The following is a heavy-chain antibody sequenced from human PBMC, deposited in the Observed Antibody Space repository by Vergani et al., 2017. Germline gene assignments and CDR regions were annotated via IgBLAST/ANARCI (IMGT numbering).Heavy chain of an antibody. D-gene: IGHD2-15*01. V-gene: IGHV4-39*01. Sequence: QVQLQESGPGLVKPSETLSLTCTVSGDSVISTDYHWGWIRQPPGKGLEWIGSMDYSGSTSYNPSLESRISISFETPKNHFSLRLSSVTAADTAVYYWASNLLACRAAYCRSYVFWGPGTLVGVSS. J-gene: IGHJ4*02. CDR2: MDYSGST. CDR3: ASNLLACRAAYCRSYVF. CDR1: GDSVISTDYH.